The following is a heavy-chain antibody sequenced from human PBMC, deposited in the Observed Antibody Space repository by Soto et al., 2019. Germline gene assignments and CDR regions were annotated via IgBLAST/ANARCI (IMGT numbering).Heavy chain of an antibody. CDR1: GGSISQYY. Sequence: QVQLQESGPGLVKPSETLSLSCGVSGGSISQYYWSWIRQPAGKGLEWIGRIYSGGSTNYNPSLESIVTMSVYTSKNPFSLKLSSVTAADKGVYYCARGAGGFGDFSLDYWGEGTLVTVSS. CDR2: IYSGGST. CDR3: ARGAGGFGDFSLDY. J-gene: IGHJ4*02. V-gene: IGHV4-4*07. D-gene: IGHD3-10*01.